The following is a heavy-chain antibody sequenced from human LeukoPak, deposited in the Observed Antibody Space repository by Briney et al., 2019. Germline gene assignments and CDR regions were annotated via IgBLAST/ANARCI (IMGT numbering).Heavy chain of an antibody. CDR2: IIPIFGTA. J-gene: IGHJ5*02. Sequence: SVKVSCKASGGTFSSYAISWVRQVPGQGLEWMGGIIPIFGTANYAQKFQGRVTITTDESTSTAYMELSSLRSEDTAVYYCARGASKWELLSWFDPWGQGTLVTVSS. CDR1: GGTFSSYA. CDR3: ARGASKWELLSWFDP. D-gene: IGHD1-26*01. V-gene: IGHV1-69*05.